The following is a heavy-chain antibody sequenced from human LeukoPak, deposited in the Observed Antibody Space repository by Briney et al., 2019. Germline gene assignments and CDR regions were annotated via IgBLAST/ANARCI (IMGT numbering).Heavy chain of an antibody. CDR1: GFTFSNAW. CDR2: IKSKTDGGTT. V-gene: IGHV3-15*01. J-gene: IGHJ4*02. Sequence: GGSLILPCAASGFTFSNAWMRWVRQAPGKGLEWVARIKSKTDGGTTDYAAPVKGRFTISRDDSKNTLYLQMNSLKTEDTAVYYCTTGPLDYWGQGTLVTVSS. CDR3: TTGPLDY.